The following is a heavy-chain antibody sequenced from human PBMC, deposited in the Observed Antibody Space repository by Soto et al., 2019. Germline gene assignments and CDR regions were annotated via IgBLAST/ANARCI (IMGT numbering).Heavy chain of an antibody. CDR3: AREGRVTXGRAXIRSGMDV. CDR2: IIPIFGTT. D-gene: IGHD3-10*01. J-gene: IGHJ6*02. CDR1: GGTFSSYA. V-gene: IGHV1-69*06. Sequence: QMQLVQSGAEVKKPGSSVKVSCTASGGTFSSYAISWVRQAPGQGLEWLGEIIPIFGTTKYAQNLQGRVTLTADKSTSTAYMELSSLGSEDTAVYYCAREGRVTXGRAXIRSGMDVWGQGTTVTVSS.